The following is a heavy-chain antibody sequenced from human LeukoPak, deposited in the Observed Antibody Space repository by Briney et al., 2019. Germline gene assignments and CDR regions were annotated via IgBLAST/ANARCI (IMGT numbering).Heavy chain of an antibody. CDR1: GGSISSYY. V-gene: IGHV4-4*09. Sequence: SETLSLTCTVSGGSISSYYWSWIRQPPGKGLEWIGYIYTSGSTNYNPSLKSRVTISVDTSKNQFSLKLSSVTAADTAVYYCARHGAARGSFDYWGQGTLVTVSS. D-gene: IGHD6-6*01. CDR3: ARHGAARGSFDY. CDR2: IYTSGST. J-gene: IGHJ4*02.